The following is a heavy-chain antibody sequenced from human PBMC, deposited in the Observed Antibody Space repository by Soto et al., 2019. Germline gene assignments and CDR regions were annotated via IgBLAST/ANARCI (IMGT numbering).Heavy chain of an antibody. Sequence: SETLSLTCTVSGGSISSSSYYWGWIRQPPGKGLEWIGSIYYSGSTYYNPSLKSRVTISVDTSKNQFSLKLSSVTAADTAVYYCARHITIFGVVFQGWFDPWGQGTLVTVSS. V-gene: IGHV4-39*01. D-gene: IGHD3-3*01. CDR2: IYYSGST. CDR1: GGSISSSSYY. CDR3: ARHITIFGVVFQGWFDP. J-gene: IGHJ5*02.